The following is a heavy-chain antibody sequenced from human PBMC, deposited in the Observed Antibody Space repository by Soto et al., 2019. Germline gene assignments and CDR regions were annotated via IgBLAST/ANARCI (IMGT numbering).Heavy chain of an antibody. CDR2: ISDSDDDT. V-gene: IGHV3-23*01. J-gene: IGHJ5*02. CDR1: GFTFNNYA. D-gene: IGHD6-6*01. CDR3: VKLRGLDSSSSIGS. Sequence: EVQLLESGGGLVQPGGSRRLSCAASGFTFNNYAMTWVRQAPGKGLEWVSTISDSDDDTYYADSVKGRFTTSRDNSENTLYLQMNNLRAEDTAVYYWVKLRGLDSSSSIGSWGQGTLVTVSS.